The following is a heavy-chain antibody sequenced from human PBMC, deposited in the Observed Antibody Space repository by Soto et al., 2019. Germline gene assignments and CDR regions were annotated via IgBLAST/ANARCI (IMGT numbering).Heavy chain of an antibody. V-gene: IGHV4-39*01. CDR2: IYYSGST. CDR3: ARLRNWGSHRYDY. J-gene: IGHJ4*02. CDR1: GGSISSSSYY. Sequence: QLQLQESGPGLVKPSETLSLTCTVSGGSISSSSYYWGWIRQPPGKGLEWIGSIYYSGSTYYNPSLKSRVTISVDTSKNQFSLKLSSVTAADTAVYYCARLRNWGSHRYDYWGQGTLVTVSS. D-gene: IGHD3-16*01.